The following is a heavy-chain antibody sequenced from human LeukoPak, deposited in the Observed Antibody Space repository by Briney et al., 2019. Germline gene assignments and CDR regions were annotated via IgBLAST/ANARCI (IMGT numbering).Heavy chain of an antibody. J-gene: IGHJ6*02. Sequence: GGSLRLSCAASGFTFSSYGMHWVRQAPGKGLEWVAVIWYDGSNKYYADSVKGRFAISRDNSKNTLYLQMNSLRAEDTAVYYCARDLMADWSDPDYYYGMDVWGQGTTVTVSS. CDR1: GFTFSSYG. D-gene: IGHD1-1*01. V-gene: IGHV3-33*01. CDR3: ARDLMADWSDPDYYYGMDV. CDR2: IWYDGSNK.